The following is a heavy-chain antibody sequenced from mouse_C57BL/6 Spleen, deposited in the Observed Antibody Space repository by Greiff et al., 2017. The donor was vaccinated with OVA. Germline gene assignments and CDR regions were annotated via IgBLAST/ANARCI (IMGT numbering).Heavy chain of an antibody. J-gene: IGHJ2*01. CDR1: GYTFTSYW. CDR3: ARQNYGSSYDCDY. CDR2: IDPSDSET. Sequence: QVQLQQPGAELVRPGSSVKLSCKASGYTFTSYWMHWVKQRPIQGLEWIGNIDPSDSETHYTQKFKDKATLTVDKSSSTAYMQLSSLTSEASAVYDCARQNYGSSYDCDYWGQGTTLTVSS. D-gene: IGHD1-1*01. V-gene: IGHV1-52*01.